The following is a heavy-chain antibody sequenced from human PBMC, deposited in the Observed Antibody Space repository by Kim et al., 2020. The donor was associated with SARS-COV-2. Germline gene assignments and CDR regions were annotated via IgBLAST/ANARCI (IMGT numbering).Heavy chain of an antibody. CDR3: ARDLGYSSGWERRYFYGMDV. J-gene: IGHJ6*02. Sequence: SETLSLTCTVSGGSISSSSYYWGWIRQPPGKGLEWIGSIYYSRSTYYNPSLKSRATISVDTSKNQFSLKLSSVTAADTAVYYCARDLGYSSGWERRYFYGMDVWGQGTTVTVSS. CDR2: IYYSRST. V-gene: IGHV4-39*07. D-gene: IGHD6-19*01. CDR1: GGSISSSSYY.